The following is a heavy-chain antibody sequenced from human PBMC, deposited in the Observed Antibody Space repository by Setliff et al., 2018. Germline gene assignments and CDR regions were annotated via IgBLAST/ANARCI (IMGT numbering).Heavy chain of an antibody. CDR3: SRLVRYCTTTTCQRASGAEF. V-gene: IGHV1-18*01. Sequence: ASVKVSCKAPGYTFTNYGINWVRQAPGQGLEWMGWISAYTGNTNYAQKLQGRVSMTTDTSTSTAYMELRSLTSDDTAVYYCSRLVRYCTTTTCQRASGAEFWGQGTLVTVSS. CDR1: GYTFTNYG. J-gene: IGHJ4*02. CDR2: ISAYTGNT. D-gene: IGHD2-8*01.